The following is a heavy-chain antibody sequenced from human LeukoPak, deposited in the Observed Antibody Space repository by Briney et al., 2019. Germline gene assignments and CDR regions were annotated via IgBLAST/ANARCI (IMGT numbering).Heavy chain of an antibody. CDR2: ISSSSSYI. CDR3: ARVLALRYFDWLQVPFDY. Sequence: VGSLRLSCAASGFTFSSYSMNWVRQAPGKGLEWVSSISSSSSYIYYADSVKGRFTISRDNAKNSLYLQMNSLRAEDTAVYYCARVLALRYFDWLQVPFDYWGQGTLVTVSS. J-gene: IGHJ4*02. CDR1: GFTFSSYS. V-gene: IGHV3-21*01. D-gene: IGHD3-9*01.